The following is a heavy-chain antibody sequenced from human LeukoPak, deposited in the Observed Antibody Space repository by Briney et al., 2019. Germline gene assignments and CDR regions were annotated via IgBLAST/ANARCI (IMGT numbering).Heavy chain of an antibody. Sequence: GRSLRLPCVASGFSFHSHGMHWVRQAPGKGLEWVAAIQFDGSKLYYGDSAKGRFTISRDDSKNTLYLEMNSLRDEDTAVYHCARDDAYMRLGAWGQGTLVTVSS. D-gene: IGHD3-16*01. CDR3: ARDDAYMRLGA. J-gene: IGHJ5*02. V-gene: IGHV3-33*05. CDR2: IQFDGSKL. CDR1: GFSFHSHG.